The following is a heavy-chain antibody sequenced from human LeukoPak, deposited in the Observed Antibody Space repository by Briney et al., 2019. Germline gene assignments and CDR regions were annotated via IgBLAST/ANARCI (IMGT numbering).Heavy chain of an antibody. CDR1: GVSISSYY. V-gene: IGHV4-59*08. D-gene: IGHD6-13*01. Sequence: SETLFLTCTVTGVSISSYYWSWIRQPPGNGLDWLGYIHYSGSTTYNPSLKSRVTISVDTSKTQFSLKLSSVTAADTAVYYCARKAISSSWYSLDYWGQGTLVTVSS. CDR2: IHYSGST. J-gene: IGHJ4*02. CDR3: ARKAISSSWYSLDY.